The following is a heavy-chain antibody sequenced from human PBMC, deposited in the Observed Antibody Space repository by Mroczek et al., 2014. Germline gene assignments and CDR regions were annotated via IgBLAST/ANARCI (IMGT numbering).Heavy chain of an antibody. Sequence: QVQLQQSGGGLVKPGGSLRLSCAASGFTFSDYYMSWIRQAPGKGLEWVSYISSSGSTIYYADSVKGRFTISRDNAKNSLYLQMNSLRAEDTAVYYCARVREGMGLRFLEWAYFDYWGQGTLVTRLL. J-gene: IGHJ4*02. CDR2: ISSSGSTI. V-gene: IGHV3-11*01. CDR1: GFTFSDYY. D-gene: IGHD3-3*01. CDR3: ARVREGMGLRFLEWAYFDY.